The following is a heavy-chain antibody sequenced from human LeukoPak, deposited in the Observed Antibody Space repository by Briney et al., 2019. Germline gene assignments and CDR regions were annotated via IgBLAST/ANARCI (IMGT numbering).Heavy chain of an antibody. Sequence: PGGSLRLSCAASGFTFSSYSMNWVRQAPGKGLEWVSSISSSSSYIYYADSVKGRFIISRDNAKNSLYLQMNSLRAEDTAVYYCAREASKSGWYLRYFDYWGQGTLVTVSS. CDR1: GFTFSSYS. J-gene: IGHJ4*02. D-gene: IGHD6-19*01. CDR2: ISSSSSYI. V-gene: IGHV3-21*01. CDR3: AREASKSGWYLRYFDY.